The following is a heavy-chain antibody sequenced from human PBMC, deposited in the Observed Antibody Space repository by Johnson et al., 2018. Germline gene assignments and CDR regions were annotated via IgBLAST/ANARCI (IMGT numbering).Heavy chain of an antibody. CDR3: AKTDQGGFRALDY. V-gene: IGHV3-9*01. CDR2: INWNGGSL. CDR1: GFTFDDYA. Sequence: VQLVESGGGLVQPGRSLRLSCAASGFTFDDYAMHWVRQAPGKGLEWVSSINWNGGSLGYGDSVKGRFTISRDNAKNSLYLQMNSLRHEDTALYYSAKTDQGGFRALDYWGQGTLVTVSS. D-gene: IGHD5-12*01. J-gene: IGHJ4*02.